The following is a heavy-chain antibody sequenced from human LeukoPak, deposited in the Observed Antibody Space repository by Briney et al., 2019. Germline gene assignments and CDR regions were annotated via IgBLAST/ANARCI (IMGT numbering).Heavy chain of an antibody. Sequence: ASVKVSCKASGYSFTTYNIHWVRQAPGQGLEWMGIINPTDGSTSYAQNFQGRVTVTRDTSTSTVYMELSSLRSEDTAVYYCARVSDVVYSRGFEPWGQGTLVTVSS. CDR3: ARVSDVVYSRGFEP. J-gene: IGHJ5*02. CDR1: GYSFTTYN. V-gene: IGHV1-46*01. CDR2: INPTDGST. D-gene: IGHD2-15*01.